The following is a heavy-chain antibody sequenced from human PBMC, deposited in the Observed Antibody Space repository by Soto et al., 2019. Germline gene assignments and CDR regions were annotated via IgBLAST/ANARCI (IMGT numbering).Heavy chain of an antibody. CDR3: ARAGDYGDYLYFDY. J-gene: IGHJ4*02. CDR2: ISGSGGST. D-gene: IGHD4-17*01. CDR1: GFTFSSYA. V-gene: IGHV3-23*01. Sequence: PGGSLRLSCAASGFTFSSYAMSWVRQAPGKGLEWVSAISGSGGSTYYADSVKGRFTISRDNSKNTLYLQMNSLRAEDTAVYYCARAGDYGDYLYFDYWGQGTLVTVSS.